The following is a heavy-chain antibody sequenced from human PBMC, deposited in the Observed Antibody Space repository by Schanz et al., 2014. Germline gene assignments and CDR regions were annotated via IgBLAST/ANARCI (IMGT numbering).Heavy chain of an antibody. V-gene: IGHV4-34*09. Sequence: QVQLQESGPGLVKPSQTLSLTCAVYGGSFSSNYWSWIRQPPGKGLEWIGEINQSGTTNYNPSLKSRVTMSVDTSKNQISLKLRSVTAADTAVYYCARDRGHGDLPGDIWGQGTMVTVSS. J-gene: IGHJ3*02. CDR2: INQSGTT. D-gene: IGHD4-17*01. CDR3: ARDRGHGDLPGDI. CDR1: GGSFSSNY.